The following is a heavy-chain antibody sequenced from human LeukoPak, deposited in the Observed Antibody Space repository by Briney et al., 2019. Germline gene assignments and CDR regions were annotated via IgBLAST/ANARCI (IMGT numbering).Heavy chain of an antibody. CDR1: GFTFSSYW. V-gene: IGHV3-7*01. J-gene: IGHJ4*02. CDR2: IKKDGSEK. D-gene: IGHD5-18*01. CDR3: ARSLWPEDY. Sequence: GGSLRLSCAASGFTFSSYWMSWVRQAPGKGLEWVANIKKDGSEKNYVDSAKGRFTISRDNAKTSLYLQMNSLRAEDTAVYYCARSLWPEDYWGQGTLVTVSS.